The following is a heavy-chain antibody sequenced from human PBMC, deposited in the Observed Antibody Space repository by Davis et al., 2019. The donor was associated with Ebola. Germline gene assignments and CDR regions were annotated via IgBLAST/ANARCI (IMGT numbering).Heavy chain of an antibody. V-gene: IGHV3-48*02. J-gene: IGHJ6*04. CDR2: MSSSSSTI. Sequence: PGGSLRLSCVASGFTFSSYSMNWVRQTPGKGLEWVSYMSSSSSTIYYADSVKGRFTISRDNAKNSLYLQMNSLGDEDTAVYYCARNKTVSTILVYYYNGMEVGGKGTTVTVSS. D-gene: IGHD2/OR15-2a*01. CDR3: ARNKTVSTILVYYYNGMEV. CDR1: GFTFSSYS.